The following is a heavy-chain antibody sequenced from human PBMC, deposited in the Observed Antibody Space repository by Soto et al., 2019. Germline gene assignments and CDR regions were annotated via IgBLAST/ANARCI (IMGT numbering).Heavy chain of an antibody. CDR1: GGSISSGGYY. Sequence: PSETLSLTCAVSGGSISSGGYYWSWIRQPPGKGLEWIGYIYYSGSTNYNPSLKSRVTISVDTSKNQFSLKLSSVTAADTAMYYCARGTWAACFDYWGQGALVTVSS. V-gene: IGHV4-61*08. J-gene: IGHJ4*02. CDR2: IYYSGST. CDR3: ARGTWAACFDY. D-gene: IGHD6-13*01.